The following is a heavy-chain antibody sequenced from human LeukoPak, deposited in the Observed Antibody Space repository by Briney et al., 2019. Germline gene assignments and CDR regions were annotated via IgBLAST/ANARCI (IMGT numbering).Heavy chain of an antibody. V-gene: IGHV1-18*04. CDR3: ARAIGIAVAGRYYYYYYMDV. J-gene: IGHJ6*03. D-gene: IGHD6-19*01. CDR1: GYTFTAYF. CDR2: ISAYNGNT. Sequence: ASVKVSCKASGYTFTAYFIHWVRQAPGQGLEWMGWISAYNGNTNYAQKLQGRVTMTTDTSTSTAYMELRSLRSDDTAVYYCARAIGIAVAGRYYYYYYMDVWGKGTTVTVSS.